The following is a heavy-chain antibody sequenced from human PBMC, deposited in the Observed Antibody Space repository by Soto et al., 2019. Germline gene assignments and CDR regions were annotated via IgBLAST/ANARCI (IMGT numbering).Heavy chain of an antibody. CDR2: IYYSGST. J-gene: IGHJ3*02. CDR3: ARVARITMVRGVPNDAFDI. Sequence: SETLSLTCTVSGGSISSGGYYWSWIRQHPGKGLEWIGYIYYSGSTYYNPSLKSRVTRSVDTSKNQFSLKLSSVTAADTAVYYCARVARITMVRGVPNDAFDIWGQGTMVTVSS. D-gene: IGHD3-10*01. CDR1: GGSISSGGYY. V-gene: IGHV4-31*03.